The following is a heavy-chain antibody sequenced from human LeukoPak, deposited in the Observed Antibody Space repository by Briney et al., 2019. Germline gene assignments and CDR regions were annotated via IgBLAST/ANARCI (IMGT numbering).Heavy chain of an antibody. CDR3: AKEDGVTMIVVARGMDV. D-gene: IGHD3-22*01. CDR2: MSCSGGNT. Sequence: GGSLRLSCAASGFIFDDYDMSWVRQAPGKGREWVSAMSCSGGNTYYEDSVKGRFTISRDNSKNTLYVQMNSLRAEDTAIYYCAKEDGVTMIVVARGMDVWGKGTTVTVSS. V-gene: IGHV3-23*01. J-gene: IGHJ6*03. CDR1: GFIFDDYD.